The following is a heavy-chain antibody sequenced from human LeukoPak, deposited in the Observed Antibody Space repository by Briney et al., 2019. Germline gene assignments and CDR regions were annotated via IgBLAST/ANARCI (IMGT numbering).Heavy chain of an antibody. J-gene: IGHJ4*02. V-gene: IGHV4-34*01. D-gene: IGHD3-3*01. CDR1: GGSFSGYY. Sequence: SETLSLTCAVYGGSFSGYYWSWIRQPPGKGLEWIGEINHSGSTNYNPSLKSRVTISVDTSKNQFSLKLSSVTAADTAVYYCAGGFSILYDFWSGYTGYYFDYWGQGTLVTVSS. CDR2: INHSGST. CDR3: AGGFSILYDFWSGYTGYYFDY.